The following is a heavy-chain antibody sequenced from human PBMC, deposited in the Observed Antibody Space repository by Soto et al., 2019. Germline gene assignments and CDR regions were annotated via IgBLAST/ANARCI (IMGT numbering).Heavy chain of an antibody. J-gene: IGHJ4*02. CDR1: GFSFRDSY. CDR2: ISANSRDT. Sequence: GGSLRLSCAASGFSFRDSYMTWIRQAPGKGLEWVSYISANSRDTNYADSVKGRFTISRDNAKNSLYLQMNSLRAEDTAVYYCTRDPRLVDYWGQGTLVTVSS. CDR3: TRDPRLVDY. D-gene: IGHD1-1*01. V-gene: IGHV3-11*06.